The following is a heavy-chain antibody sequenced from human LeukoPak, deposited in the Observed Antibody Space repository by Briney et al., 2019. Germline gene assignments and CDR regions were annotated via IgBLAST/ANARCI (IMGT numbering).Heavy chain of an antibody. CDR1: GFTFVDYA. Sequence: PGRSLRLSCTASGFTFVDYAMSWVRQAPGKGLEWVGFIRSKAYGGTTEYAASVKGRFTISRDDSKSIAYLQMNSLKTEDTAVYYCTRERNDYGARGGGMDVWGKGTTVTVSS. J-gene: IGHJ6*04. CDR3: TRERNDYGARGGGMDV. V-gene: IGHV3-49*04. CDR2: IRSKAYGGTT. D-gene: IGHD4-17*01.